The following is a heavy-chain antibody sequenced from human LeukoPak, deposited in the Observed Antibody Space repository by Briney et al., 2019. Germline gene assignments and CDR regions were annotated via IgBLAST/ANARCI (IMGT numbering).Heavy chain of an antibody. CDR3: ARDVYGSAEFDY. V-gene: IGHV1-2*06. Sequence: ASVKVSCKASGYTFTAYYIHWVRQAPGQGLEWMGRINPNSGGTNYAQKFQGRVTMTRDTSFSTSYMEVSRLRSDDTAVYYCARDVYGSAEFDYWGQRTLVTVSS. CDR2: INPNSGGT. D-gene: IGHD6-19*01. J-gene: IGHJ4*02. CDR1: GYTFTAYY.